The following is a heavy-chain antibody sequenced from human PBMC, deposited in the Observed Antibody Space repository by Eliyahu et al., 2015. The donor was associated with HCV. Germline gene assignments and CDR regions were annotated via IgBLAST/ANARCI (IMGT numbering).Heavy chain of an antibody. CDR2: ISSSSSYI. D-gene: IGHD3-9*01. CDR3: ARRHDDILTGDAFDI. Sequence: EVQLVESGGGLVKPGGSLRLSCAASGFTFXSYSMNWVRQAPGKGLEWVSXISSSSSYIYYADSVKGRFTISRDNAKNSLYLQMNSLRAEDTAVYYCARRHDDILTGDAFDIWGQGTMVTVSS. V-gene: IGHV3-21*01. J-gene: IGHJ3*02. CDR1: GFTFXSYS.